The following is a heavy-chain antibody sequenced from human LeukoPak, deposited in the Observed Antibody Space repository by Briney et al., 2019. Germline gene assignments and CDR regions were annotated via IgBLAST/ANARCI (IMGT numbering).Heavy chain of an antibody. CDR1: GGSISIGDYY. CDR2: IYYSGST. V-gene: IGHV4-30-4*01. D-gene: IGHD2-15*01. Sequence: QTSQTLSLTCTVSGGSISIGDYYWSWIRQPPGKGLEWIGYIYYSGSTYYNPSLKSRVTISVDTSKNQFSLKLSSVTAADTAVYYCARAIIGTTPYYYGMDVWGQGTTVTVSS. J-gene: IGHJ6*02. CDR3: ARAIIGTTPYYYGMDV.